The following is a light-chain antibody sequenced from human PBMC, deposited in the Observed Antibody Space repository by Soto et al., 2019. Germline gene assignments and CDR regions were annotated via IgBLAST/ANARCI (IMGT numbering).Light chain of an antibody. Sequence: QSVLTQPASVSVSPGQSITISCTGTSSDVGGYNYVCWYKQHPGKAPQLMICEVTKRPSGVSDRFSGSKSGNTASLTISGLQAEDEADYYCSSYTSSSTLYVFGTGTKVTVL. CDR3: SSYTSSSTLYV. CDR2: EVT. J-gene: IGLJ1*01. CDR1: SSDVGGYNY. V-gene: IGLV2-14*01.